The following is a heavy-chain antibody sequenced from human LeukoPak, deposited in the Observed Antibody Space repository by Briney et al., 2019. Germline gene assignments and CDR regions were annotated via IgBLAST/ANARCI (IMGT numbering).Heavy chain of an antibody. CDR3: ARGYSYGPIAFDI. CDR1: GGSISSYY. CDR2: IYYSGST. V-gene: IGHV4-59*01. Sequence: SETLSLTCTVSGGSISSYYWSWIRQPPGKGLEWIGYIYYSGSTNYNPSLKSRVTISVDTSKNQFSLKLSSVIAADTAVYYCARGYSYGPIAFDISGQGTMVTVSA. J-gene: IGHJ3*02. D-gene: IGHD5-18*01.